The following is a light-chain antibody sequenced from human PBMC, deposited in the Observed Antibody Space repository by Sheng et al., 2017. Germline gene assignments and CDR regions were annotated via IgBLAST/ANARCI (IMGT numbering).Light chain of an antibody. V-gene: IGKV3-15*01. J-gene: IGKJ2*01. Sequence: EVVLTQSPATLSVSPGETATLSCRASQSIGGNLAWYQQRPGQPPKLLIFDVSVRLSAFPPRFSGTGSGTEFILTINGLQSEDSAVYYCQQYNDLYSFGQGTQVEVK. CDR3: QQYNDLYS. CDR2: DVS. CDR1: QSIGGN.